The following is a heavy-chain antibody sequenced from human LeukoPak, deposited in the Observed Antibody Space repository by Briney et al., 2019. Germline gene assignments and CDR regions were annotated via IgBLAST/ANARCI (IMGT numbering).Heavy chain of an antibody. CDR3: ARWLEGYCSGGSCYPGGFDY. CDR1: GFTFDDYG. D-gene: IGHD2-15*01. J-gene: IGHJ4*02. CDR2: INWNGGST. V-gene: IGHV3-20*04. Sequence: GGSLRLSCAASGFTFDDYGMSWVRQAPGKGLEWVSGINWNGGSTGYADSVKGRFTISRDNAKNSLYLQMNSLRAEDTALYYCARWLEGYCSGGSCYPGGFDYWGQGTLVTVSP.